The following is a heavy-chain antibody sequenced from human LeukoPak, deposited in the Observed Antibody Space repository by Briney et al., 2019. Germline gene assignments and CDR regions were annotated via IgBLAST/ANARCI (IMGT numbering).Heavy chain of an antibody. V-gene: IGHV1-18*04. Sequence: ASVKVSCKASGYTFSDYYIHWVRQAPGQGLEWMGWISAYNGNTNYAQKLQGRVTMTTDTSTSTAYMELRSLRSDDTAVYYCARDGRYLSNWFDPWGQGTLVTVSS. D-gene: IGHD1-26*01. CDR3: ARDGRYLSNWFDP. CDR2: ISAYNGNT. J-gene: IGHJ5*02. CDR1: GYTFSDYY.